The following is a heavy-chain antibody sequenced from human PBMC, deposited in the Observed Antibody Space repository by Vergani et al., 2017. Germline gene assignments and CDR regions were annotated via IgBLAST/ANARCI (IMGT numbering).Heavy chain of an antibody. CDR1: GGSISSGGYY. Sequence: QVQLQESGPGLVKPSQTLSLTCTVSGGSISSGGYYWSWIRQHPGKGLEWIGYIYYSGSTYYNPSLKSRVTISVDTSKNQFSLKLSSVTAADTAVYYCARDRRYSSSAPFSYNWFDPWGQGTLVTVSS. CDR3: ARDRRYSSSAPFSYNWFDP. D-gene: IGHD6-13*01. V-gene: IGHV4-31*03. J-gene: IGHJ5*02. CDR2: IYYSGST.